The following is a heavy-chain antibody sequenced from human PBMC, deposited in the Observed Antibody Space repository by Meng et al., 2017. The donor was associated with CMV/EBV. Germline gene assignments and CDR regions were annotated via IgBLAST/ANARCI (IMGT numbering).Heavy chain of an antibody. Sequence: GSLRLSCAASGFTFDDYGMSWVRQAPGKGLEWVSGINWNGGSTGYADSVKGRFTISRDNAKNSLYLQMNSLRAEDTALYYCARVRLRKHYYYGMDVWGQGTTVTVSS. CDR3: ARVRLRKHYYYGMDV. J-gene: IGHJ6*02. CDR2: INWNGGST. V-gene: IGHV3-20*04. CDR1: GFTFDDYG. D-gene: IGHD3-16*01.